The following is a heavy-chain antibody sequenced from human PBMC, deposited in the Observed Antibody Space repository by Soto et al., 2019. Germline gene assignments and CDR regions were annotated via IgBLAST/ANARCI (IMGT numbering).Heavy chain of an antibody. D-gene: IGHD2-21*02. J-gene: IGHJ6*02. Sequence: ASVKVSCKPSGYTFTSYDINWVRQATGQGLEWMGWMNPNSGNTGYAQKFQGRVTMTRNTSISTAYMELSSLRSEDTAVYYCARLGGLLSYYGMDVWGQGTTVTVSS. CDR3: ARLGGLLSYYGMDV. V-gene: IGHV1-8*01. CDR1: GYTFTSYD. CDR2: MNPNSGNT.